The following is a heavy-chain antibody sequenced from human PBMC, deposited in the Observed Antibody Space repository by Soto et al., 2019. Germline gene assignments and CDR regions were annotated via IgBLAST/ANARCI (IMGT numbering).Heavy chain of an antibody. CDR1: GGSISSYY. CDR2: IYYSGST. Sequence: SETLSLTCTVAGGSISSYYWSWIRQPPGKGLEWIGYIYYSGSTNYNPSLKSRVTISVDTSKNQFSLKLSSVTAADTAVYYCGMGYSDYQVPDYWGQGTLVTVSS. J-gene: IGHJ4*02. V-gene: IGHV4-59*08. CDR3: GMGYSDYQVPDY. D-gene: IGHD5-12*01.